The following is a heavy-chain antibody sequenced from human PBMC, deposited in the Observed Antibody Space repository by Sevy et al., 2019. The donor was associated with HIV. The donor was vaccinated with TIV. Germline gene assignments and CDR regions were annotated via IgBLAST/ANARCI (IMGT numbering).Heavy chain of an antibody. CDR2: MSAGGTSI. Sequence: GGSLRLSCAASGFTFNNYAMTWVRQAPGEGLEWVSSMSAGGTSIYHADSGKGRFTISRDNSKNTLFRQMDTMRADDTAIYYCAKASGVLSDPERKRWRKNYYFHYYMDVWGKGTTVTVSS. CDR3: AKASGVLSDPERKRWRKNYYFHYYMDV. J-gene: IGHJ6*03. D-gene: IGHD4-17*01. V-gene: IGHV3-23*01. CDR1: GFTFNNYA.